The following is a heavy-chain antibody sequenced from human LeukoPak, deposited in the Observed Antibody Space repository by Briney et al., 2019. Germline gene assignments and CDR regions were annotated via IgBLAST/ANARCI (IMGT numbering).Heavy chain of an antibody. D-gene: IGHD2-2*02. Sequence: GASVKVSCKASGYTFTSYYMHWVRQAPGQGLEWMGIINPSGGSTSYAQKFQGRVTITADESTSTAYMELSSLRSEDTAVYYCARIAYCSSTSCYTRPYYYYGMDVWGQGTTVTVSS. CDR3: ARIAYCSSTSCYTRPYYYYGMDV. J-gene: IGHJ6*02. CDR1: GYTFTSYY. CDR2: INPSGGST. V-gene: IGHV1-46*01.